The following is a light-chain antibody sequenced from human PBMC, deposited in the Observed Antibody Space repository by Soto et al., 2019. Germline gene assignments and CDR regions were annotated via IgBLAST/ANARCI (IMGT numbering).Light chain of an antibody. CDR2: DAS. V-gene: IGKV1-13*02. J-gene: IGKJ5*01. Sequence: AVQLTQSPSSLSASVGDRVTITCRASQGVSRDLAWYQQKPGQPPKLLIYDASNLESGVPSSFSGSGSGTDFTLTITSLQPEDFATYYCQQFNSYPITFCQGTRLEIK. CDR1: QGVSRD. CDR3: QQFNSYPIT.